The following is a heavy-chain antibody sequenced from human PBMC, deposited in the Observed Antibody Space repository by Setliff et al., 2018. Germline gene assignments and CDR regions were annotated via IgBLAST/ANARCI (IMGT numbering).Heavy chain of an antibody. D-gene: IGHD2-2*01. CDR3: AKDLVPAATRGEYYFDY. CDR1: GFTFRSYG. J-gene: IGHJ4*02. CDR2: IWYDGTNK. V-gene: IGHV3-30*02. Sequence: GGSLRLSCAASGFTFRSYGMHWVRQAPGKGLEWVAVIWYDGTNKYCADSVKGRFTISRDNSKNTLYLQMNSLRPEDTAVYYCAKDLVPAATRGEYYFDYWGQGTLV.